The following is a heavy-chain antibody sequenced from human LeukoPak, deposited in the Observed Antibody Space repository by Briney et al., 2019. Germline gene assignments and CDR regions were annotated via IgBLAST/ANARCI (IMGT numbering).Heavy chain of an antibody. D-gene: IGHD4-17*01. V-gene: IGHV3-30*18. CDR2: ISYDGNNK. CDR1: RFTFSSYG. CDR3: AKDDYGDSEEE. J-gene: IGHJ4*02. Sequence: GGSLRLSCAASRFTFSSYGMHWVRQAPGKGLEWVAVISYDGNNKYYADSVKGRFTISRDNSNNMLYLQMNSLRAEDTAVYYCAKDDYGDSEEEWGQGTLVTVSS.